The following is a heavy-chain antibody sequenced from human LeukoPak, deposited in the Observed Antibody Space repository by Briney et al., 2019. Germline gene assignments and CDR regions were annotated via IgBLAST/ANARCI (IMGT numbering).Heavy chain of an antibody. V-gene: IGHV3-49*04. Sequence: GGSLRLSCAASGFTFGDYAMSWVRQAPGKGLEWVGFIRSKAYGGTTEYAASVKGRFTISRDDSKNTLYLQMNSLKTEDTAVYYCTTGGWLYYDFWSGYYTNYFDYWGQGTLVTVSS. D-gene: IGHD3-3*01. CDR1: GFTFGDYA. CDR2: IRSKAYGGTT. CDR3: TTGGWLYYDFWSGYYTNYFDY. J-gene: IGHJ4*02.